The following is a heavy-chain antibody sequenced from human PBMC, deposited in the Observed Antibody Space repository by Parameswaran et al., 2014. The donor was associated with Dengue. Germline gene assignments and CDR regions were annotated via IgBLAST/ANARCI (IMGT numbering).Heavy chain of an antibody. D-gene: IGHD2-15*01. J-gene: IGHJ1*01. Sequence: WIRQPPGKGLEWIGEINHSGSTNYNPSLKSRVTISVDTSKNQFSLKLSSVTAADTAVYYCARGGSSWYFQHWGQGTLVTVSS. CDR3: ARGGSSWYFQH. CDR2: INHSGST. V-gene: IGHV4-34*01.